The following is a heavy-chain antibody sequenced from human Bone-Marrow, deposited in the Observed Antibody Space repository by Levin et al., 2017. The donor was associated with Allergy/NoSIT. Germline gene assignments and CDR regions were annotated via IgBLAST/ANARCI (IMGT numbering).Heavy chain of an antibody. CDR1: GFTFSSYS. Sequence: GESLKISCAASGFTFSSYSMNWVRQAPGKGLEWVSSISSSSSYIYYADSVKGRFTISRDNAKNSLYLQMNSLRAEDTAVYYCARDLVATITSYCGGDCYFDYWGQGTLVTVSS. V-gene: IGHV3-21*01. J-gene: IGHJ4*02. CDR2: ISSSSSYI. D-gene: IGHD2-21*02. CDR3: ARDLVATITSYCGGDCYFDY.